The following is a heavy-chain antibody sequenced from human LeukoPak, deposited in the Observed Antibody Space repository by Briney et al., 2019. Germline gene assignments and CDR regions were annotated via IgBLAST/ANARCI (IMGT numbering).Heavy chain of an antibody. D-gene: IGHD3/OR15-3a*01. Sequence: GGSLRLSCVVSGFTFNKSWMNWVRQAPGKGLQWVANMDPSGSQKRYVDSVRGRFTISKDSPGTSLYLDMHSLRAEDTAIYYCAIWTSGDYWGQGTLVTVSS. V-gene: IGHV3-7*01. CDR3: AIWTSGDY. J-gene: IGHJ4*02. CDR2: MDPSGSQK. CDR1: GFTFNKSW.